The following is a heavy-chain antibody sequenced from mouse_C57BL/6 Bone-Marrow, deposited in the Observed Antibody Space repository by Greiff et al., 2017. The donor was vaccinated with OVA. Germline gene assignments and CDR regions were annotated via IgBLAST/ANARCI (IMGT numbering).Heavy chain of an antibody. D-gene: IGHD2-2*01. CDR3: AREEGVWLRRPY. CDR1: GFTFSSYA. J-gene: IGHJ3*01. Sequence: EVHLVESGGGLVKPGGSLKLSCAASGFTFSSYAMSWVRQTPEKRLEWVATISDGGSYTYYPDNVKGRFTISRDNAKNNLYLQMSHLKSEDTAMYYCAREEGVWLRRPYWGQGTLVTVSA. CDR2: ISDGGSYT. V-gene: IGHV5-4*01.